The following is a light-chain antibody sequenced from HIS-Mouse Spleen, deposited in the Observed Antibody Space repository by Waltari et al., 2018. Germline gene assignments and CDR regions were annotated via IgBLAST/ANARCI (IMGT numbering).Light chain of an antibody. J-gene: IGLJ2*01. CDR3: QVWDSSSDHVV. V-gene: IGLV3-21*03. CDR1: NIGSKS. Sequence: SYVLTQPPSVSVAPGKTARIPCGGNNIGSKSVHWYQQKPGQAPVLVVYDASDRPSGIPERFSGSNSGNTATLTISRVEAGDEADYYCQVWDSSSDHVVFGGGTKLTVL. CDR2: DAS.